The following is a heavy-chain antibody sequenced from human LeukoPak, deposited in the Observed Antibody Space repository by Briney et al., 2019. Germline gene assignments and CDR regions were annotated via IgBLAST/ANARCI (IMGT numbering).Heavy chain of an antibody. Sequence: GGSLRLSCAASGFTFSSYSMNWVRQAPGKGLEWVSYISSSSSTIYYADSVKGRFTISRDNSKNTLYLQMHSLRTEDTAVYYCAKDRTLYYDFWSAYTNTGMDVWGQGTTVTVPS. V-gene: IGHV3-48*01. CDR1: GFTFSSYS. D-gene: IGHD3-3*01. J-gene: IGHJ6*02. CDR3: AKDRTLYYDFWSAYTNTGMDV. CDR2: ISSSSSTI.